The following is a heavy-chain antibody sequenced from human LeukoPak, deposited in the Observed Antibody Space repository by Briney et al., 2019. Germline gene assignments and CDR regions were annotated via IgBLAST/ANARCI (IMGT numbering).Heavy chain of an antibody. Sequence: SEALSLTCTVSGGSISSYYWSWVRQPAGKGLEWIGRIYTSGSNNYNPSLKSRVTMSVDTSKNQFSLKLSSVTAADTAVYYCARQKWEQQGRDYYFYGLDVWGPGTTVIVSS. D-gene: IGHD1-26*01. CDR2: IYTSGSN. CDR1: GGSISSYY. J-gene: IGHJ6*02. V-gene: IGHV4-4*07. CDR3: ARQKWEQQGRDYYFYGLDV.